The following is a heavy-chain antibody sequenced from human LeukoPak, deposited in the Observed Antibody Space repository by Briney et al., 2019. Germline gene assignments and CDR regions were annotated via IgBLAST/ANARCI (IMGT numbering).Heavy chain of an antibody. D-gene: IGHD3-22*01. Sequence: GRSLRPSCAASGFTFSSYAMHWVRQAPGKGMEWVADISYDGSNKYYADSVKGRFTISRDNSKNTLYLQMNSLRAEDTAVYYCARAPHYYDSSGYFYWGQGTLVTVSS. CDR3: ARAPHYYDSSGYFY. J-gene: IGHJ4*02. CDR2: ISYDGSNK. CDR1: GFTFSSYA. V-gene: IGHV3-30-3*01.